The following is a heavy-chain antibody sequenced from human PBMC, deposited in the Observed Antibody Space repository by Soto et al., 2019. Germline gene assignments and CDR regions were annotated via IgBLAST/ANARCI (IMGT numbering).Heavy chain of an antibody. V-gene: IGHV3-7*01. Sequence: GGSLRLACAASGFTFSSYWMSWVRQAPGKGLEWVANIKQDGSEIYYVDSVKGRFTISRDNAKNSLYLQMNSLRSEDTAVYYCARVRKQWLEAIDYRGQGTLVTVSS. CDR1: GFTFSSYW. D-gene: IGHD6-19*01. CDR3: ARVRKQWLEAIDY. CDR2: IKQDGSEI. J-gene: IGHJ4*02.